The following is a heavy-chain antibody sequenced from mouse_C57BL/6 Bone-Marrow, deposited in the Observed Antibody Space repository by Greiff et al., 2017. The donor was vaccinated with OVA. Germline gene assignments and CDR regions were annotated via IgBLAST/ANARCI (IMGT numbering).Heavy chain of an antibody. V-gene: IGHV14-3*01. CDR3: ARGGYYPDY. CDR2: IDPANGNT. J-gene: IGHJ2*01. CDR1: GFNIKDDY. Sequence: EVQLQQSGAELVRPGASVKLSCTASGFNIKDDYMHWVKQRPEQGLEWIGWIDPANGNTKYAPKFQGKATITAHTSSNTAYLQLSSLTSEDTAIYYCARGGYYPDYWGQGTTLTVSS.